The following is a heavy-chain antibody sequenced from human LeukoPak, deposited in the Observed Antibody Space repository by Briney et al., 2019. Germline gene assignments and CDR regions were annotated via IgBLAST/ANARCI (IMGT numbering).Heavy chain of an antibody. CDR1: GFTFSSYW. Sequence: GGSLRLSCAASGFTFSSYWMNWARQAPGKGLEWVASINHNGNVNYYVDSVKGRFTISRDNAKNSLYLQMSNLRAEDTAVYFCARGGGLDVWGQGTTITVSS. J-gene: IGHJ6*02. D-gene: IGHD3-16*01. V-gene: IGHV3-7*03. CDR3: ARGGGLDV. CDR2: INHNGNVN.